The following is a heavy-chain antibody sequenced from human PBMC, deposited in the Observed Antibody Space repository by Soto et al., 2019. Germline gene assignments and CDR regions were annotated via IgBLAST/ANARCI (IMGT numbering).Heavy chain of an antibody. CDR3: ASDLITTRGDAFDL. V-gene: IGHV1-69*02. D-gene: IGHD3-3*01. CDR1: GGTFSTYI. Sequence: QVQLVQSGAEVRKPGSSVKVSCKAPGGTFSTYIISWVRQAPGQGLEWMGRIIPILDITNYAQKFQGRVTVTADRATSTAYMARTSLKSEDTAVYYCASDLITTRGDAFDLSRSGTRVTVSS. J-gene: IGHJ3*01. CDR2: IIPILDIT.